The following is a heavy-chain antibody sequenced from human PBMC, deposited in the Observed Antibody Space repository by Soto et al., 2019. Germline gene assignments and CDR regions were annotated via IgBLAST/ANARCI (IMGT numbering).Heavy chain of an antibody. CDR3: ARVPTSNYDFWSGYYPNWFDP. Sequence: GGSLRLSCAASGFTFSSYWMSWVRQAPGKGLEWVANIKQDGSEKYYVDSVKGRFTISRDNAKNSLYLQMNSLRAEDTAVYYCARVPTSNYDFWSGYYPNWFDPWGQGTLVTVSS. J-gene: IGHJ5*02. CDR2: IKQDGSEK. D-gene: IGHD3-3*01. V-gene: IGHV3-7*03. CDR1: GFTFSSYW.